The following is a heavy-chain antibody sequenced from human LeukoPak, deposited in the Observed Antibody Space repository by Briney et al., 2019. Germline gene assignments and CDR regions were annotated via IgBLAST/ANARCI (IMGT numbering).Heavy chain of an antibody. CDR3: PSYRRMTYSTSRWSDP. CDR2: IYYSGST. D-gene: IGHD6-13*01. J-gene: IGHJ5*02. V-gene: IGHV4-59*08. Sequence: PSETLPLTCTVTGGSISSYYSIWIRQPPGKGLEGIGYIYYSGSTNYNPSLNSRVTISVDTSKNQFSLNLSSVTAPDTAMYSCPSYRRMTYSTSRWSDPWGPGTLVTASS. CDR1: GGSISSYY.